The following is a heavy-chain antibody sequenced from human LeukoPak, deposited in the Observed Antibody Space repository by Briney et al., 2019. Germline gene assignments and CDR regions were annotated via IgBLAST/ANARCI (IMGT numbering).Heavy chain of an antibody. CDR2: INPNCGGT. D-gene: IGHD3-22*01. V-gene: IGHV1-2*02. CDR3: AREGLCSGYSY. J-gene: IGHJ4*02. CDR1: GYTFTGYY. Sequence: ASVKVSFKASGYTFTGYYMHWVRQAPGQGPEWMGWINPNCGGTNYAQKFQGRVTMTRDTSISTAYMELSRLRSDDTAVYYCAREGLCSGYSYWGQGTLVTVSS.